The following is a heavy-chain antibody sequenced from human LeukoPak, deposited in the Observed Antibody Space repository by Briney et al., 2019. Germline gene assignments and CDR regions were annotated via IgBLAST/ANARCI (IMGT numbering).Heavy chain of an antibody. CDR2: IDWDDDK. D-gene: IGHD2-21*02. V-gene: IGHV2-70*04. J-gene: IGHJ4*02. CDR3: ARTPYCGGDCYVDY. Sequence: SGPTLVNPTQTLTLTCTFSGFPLSTSGMRVSWIRQPPGKALEWLARIDWDDDKFYSTSLKTRLTISKDTSKNQVVLTMTNMDPVDTATYHCARTPYCGGDCYVDYWGQGTLVTVSS. CDR1: GFPLSTSGMR.